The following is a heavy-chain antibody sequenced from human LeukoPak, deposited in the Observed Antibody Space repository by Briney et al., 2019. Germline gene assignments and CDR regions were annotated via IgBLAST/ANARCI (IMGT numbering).Heavy chain of an antibody. Sequence: ASVTVSCKASGYIFPNYDINWVRQASGQGLEWMGWMNPKTGNTGYAQKFQGRVTMTRDTSTNTAYMELSSLRSEDTAVYYCARDQSEDIRVDFDYWGQGTLVTVSS. V-gene: IGHV1-8*01. CDR2: MNPKTGNT. J-gene: IGHJ4*02. CDR3: ARDQSEDIRVDFDY. D-gene: IGHD2-15*01. CDR1: GYIFPNYD.